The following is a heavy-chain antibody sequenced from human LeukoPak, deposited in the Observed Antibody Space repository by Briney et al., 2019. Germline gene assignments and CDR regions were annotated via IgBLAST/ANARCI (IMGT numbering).Heavy chain of an antibody. CDR3: ARGEGLYASGGPSIYFDY. CDR1: GYSFTNYA. J-gene: IGHJ4*02. D-gene: IGHD2-8*01. CDR2: INTYNGNT. V-gene: IGHV1-18*01. Sequence: ASVKVSCKASGYSFTNYAISWVRQAPGQGLECMGWINTYNGNTNYAQKVQGRVTMTTDTSTNTAYMELRSLTSDDTAVYSCARGEGLYASGGPSIYFDYWGQGTLVTVSS.